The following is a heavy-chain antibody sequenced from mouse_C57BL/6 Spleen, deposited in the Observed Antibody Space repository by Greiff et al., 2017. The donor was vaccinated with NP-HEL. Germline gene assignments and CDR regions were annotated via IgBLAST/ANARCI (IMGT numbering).Heavy chain of an antibody. CDR1: GYTFTSYG. Sequence: VKLMESGAELARPGASVKLSCKASGYTFTSYGISWVKQRTGQGLEWIGEIYPRSGNTYYNEKFKGKATLTADKSSSTAYMELRSLTSEDSAVYFCASTVVGYWGQGTTLTVSS. J-gene: IGHJ2*01. V-gene: IGHV1-81*01. CDR3: ASTVVGY. D-gene: IGHD1-1*01. CDR2: IYPRSGNT.